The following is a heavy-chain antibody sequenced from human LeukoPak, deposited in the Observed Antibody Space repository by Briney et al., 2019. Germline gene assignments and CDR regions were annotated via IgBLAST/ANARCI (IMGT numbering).Heavy chain of an antibody. D-gene: IGHD2-15*01. CDR3: ATYSHQLTRIDS. Sequence: GESLKISCRASGYSFTTYWIGWVRQMPGKGLEWMGVIYPGDSDTRYSPPFQGQVTISADKSISTAYLQWSTLTASDTAIYYCATYSHQLTRIDSWGQGTLVTVSS. CDR1: GYSFTTYW. V-gene: IGHV5-51*01. J-gene: IGHJ4*02. CDR2: IYPGDSDT.